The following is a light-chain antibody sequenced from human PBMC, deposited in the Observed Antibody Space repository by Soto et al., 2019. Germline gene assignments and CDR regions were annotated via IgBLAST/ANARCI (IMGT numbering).Light chain of an antibody. CDR3: CSYVGTNTSYV. J-gene: IGLJ1*01. Sequence: QCVLTQPRSGSGFHRRSGTISCTGTSSDVGGYNYVSWYQQHPGKAPKVMIYDVSKRPSGGPDRFSGSKSGNTASLTISGLQAEDEADYYCCSYVGTNTSYVFGTVTKVTVL. CDR2: DVS. V-gene: IGLV2-11*01. CDR1: SSDVGGYNY.